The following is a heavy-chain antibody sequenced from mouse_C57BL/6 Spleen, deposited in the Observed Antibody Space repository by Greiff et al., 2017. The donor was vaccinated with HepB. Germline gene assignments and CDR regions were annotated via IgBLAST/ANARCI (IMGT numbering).Heavy chain of an antibody. CDR2: ISSGSSTI. Sequence: EVQLVESGGGLVKPGGSLKLSCAASGFTFSDYGMHWVRQAPEKGLEWVAYISSGSSTIYYADTVKGRFTISRDNAKNTLFLQMTSLRSEDTAMYYCARTYYYSNYEGFAYWGQGTLVTVSA. V-gene: IGHV5-17*01. D-gene: IGHD2-5*01. CDR3: ARTYYYSNYEGFAY. J-gene: IGHJ3*01. CDR1: GFTFSDYG.